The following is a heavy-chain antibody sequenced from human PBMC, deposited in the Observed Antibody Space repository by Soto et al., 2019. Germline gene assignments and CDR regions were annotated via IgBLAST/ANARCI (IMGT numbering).Heavy chain of an antibody. Sequence: GSLSLSCAASRFTFSTYNMNWVRQAPGKGLEWVSSISSGTSYIYYADSVKGRFTISRDNAKNSMYLQMNSLRVEDTAVYYCARTYSSSSSWYFDLWGRGTLVTVSS. V-gene: IGHV3-21*01. CDR2: ISSGTSYI. J-gene: IGHJ2*01. D-gene: IGHD6-6*01. CDR3: ARTYSSSSSWYFDL. CDR1: RFTFSTYN.